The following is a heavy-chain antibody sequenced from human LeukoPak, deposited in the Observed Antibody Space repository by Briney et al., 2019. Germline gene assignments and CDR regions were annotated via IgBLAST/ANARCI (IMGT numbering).Heavy chain of an antibody. Sequence: ASVKVSCKASGGTFSSYAISWVRQATGQGLEWMGWMNPNSGNTGYAQKFQGRVTMTRNTSISTAYMELSSLRSEDTAVYYCARAPTMVRGVIYYWGQGTLVTVSS. J-gene: IGHJ4*02. CDR2: MNPNSGNT. V-gene: IGHV1-8*02. CDR1: GGTFSSYA. CDR3: ARAPTMVRGVIYY. D-gene: IGHD3-10*01.